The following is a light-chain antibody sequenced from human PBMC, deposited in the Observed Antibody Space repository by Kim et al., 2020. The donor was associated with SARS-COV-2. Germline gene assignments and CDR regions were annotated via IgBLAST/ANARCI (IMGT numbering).Light chain of an antibody. V-gene: IGLV2-11*03. CDR3: CSYAGSYTLV. CDR1: NSDVGGYNF. CDR2: DVS. Sequence: GQSVTISCTGTNSDVGGYNFVSWYQQHPGKAPKLIIYDVSERPSGVPDRFSGSKSGSTASLTISGLQAEDEADYSCCSYAGSYTLVFGGGTKLTVL. J-gene: IGLJ2*01.